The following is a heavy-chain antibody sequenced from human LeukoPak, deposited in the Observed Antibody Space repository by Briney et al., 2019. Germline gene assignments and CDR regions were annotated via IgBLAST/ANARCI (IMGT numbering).Heavy chain of an antibody. CDR3: ARDTGSDSGGDY. Sequence: PGGSLRLSCAASGFTFDDYAMHWVRHAPGKGLEWVSLISWDGGSTYYADSVKGRFTISRDNSKNTLYLQMNSLRAEDTAVYYCARDTGSDSGGDYWGQGTLVTVSS. CDR1: GFTFDDYA. CDR2: ISWDGGST. D-gene: IGHD3-10*01. V-gene: IGHV3-43D*03. J-gene: IGHJ4*02.